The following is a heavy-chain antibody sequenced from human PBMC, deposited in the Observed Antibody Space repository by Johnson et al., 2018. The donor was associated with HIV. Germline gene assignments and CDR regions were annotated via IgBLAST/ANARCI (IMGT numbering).Heavy chain of an antibody. Sequence: VESGGGLVQPGGSLRLSCAASGFIFSDYYMSWIRQAPGKGLEWVSYISSSGNPIYYADSVKGRFTISRDNSKNTLYLQMTSLRAEDTAVYYCARDGSNFGAFDIWGQGTMVTVSS. CDR1: GFIFSDYY. CDR3: ARDGSNFGAFDI. J-gene: IGHJ3*02. D-gene: IGHD1-1*01. V-gene: IGHV3-11*04. CDR2: ISSSGNPI.